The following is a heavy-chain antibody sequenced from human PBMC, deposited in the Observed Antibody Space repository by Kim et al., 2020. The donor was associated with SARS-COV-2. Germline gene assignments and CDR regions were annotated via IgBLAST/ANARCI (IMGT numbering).Heavy chain of an antibody. CDR1: GYTFTDYH. CDR2: IDCNGGRT. CDR3: AREVKNGVGATVY. V-gene: IGHV1-46*01. Sequence: ASVKVSCKASGYTFTDYHMHWVRQAPGQGLEWMAIIDCNGGRTKYAQKFQGRVTVTRDTSTSTVYIELSSLISEDTAVYFCAREVKNGVGATVYWGQGTQVTVSS. J-gene: IGHJ4*02. D-gene: IGHD1-26*01.